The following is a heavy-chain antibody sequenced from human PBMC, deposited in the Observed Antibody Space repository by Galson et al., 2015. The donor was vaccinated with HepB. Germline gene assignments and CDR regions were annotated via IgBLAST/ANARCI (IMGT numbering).Heavy chain of an antibody. Sequence: SLRLSCAASGFRFSNYGMTWVRQVPGKGLEWVSSITGDGGRTFIADSAKGRFTISRDNSKNTLYLQTSSLRADDTAVYYCAKVGVMASNIPWDLHSWGQGTLVTVSS. J-gene: IGHJ4*02. CDR3: AKVGVMASNIPWDLHS. CDR2: ITGDGGRT. D-gene: IGHD3-16*01. V-gene: IGHV3-23*01. CDR1: GFRFSNYG.